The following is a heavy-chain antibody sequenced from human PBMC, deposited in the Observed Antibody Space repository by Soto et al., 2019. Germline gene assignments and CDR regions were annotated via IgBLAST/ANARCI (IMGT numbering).Heavy chain of an antibody. V-gene: IGHV1-18*01. CDR3: ARIFGGGWFDP. CDR2: INTYNGNT. Sequence: ASVKVSCKASGYTFTNYGISWVRQAPGQGLEWMGWINTYNGNTNYAQKFQGRVTITADESTSTAYMELSSLRSEDTAVYYCARIFGGGWFDPWGQGTLVTVSS. J-gene: IGHJ5*02. D-gene: IGHD2-15*01. CDR1: GYTFTNYG.